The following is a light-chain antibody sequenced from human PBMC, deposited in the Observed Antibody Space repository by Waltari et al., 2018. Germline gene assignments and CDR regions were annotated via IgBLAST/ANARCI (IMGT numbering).Light chain of an antibody. V-gene: IGKV2D-29*01. CDR3: RQSLLVPLT. Sequence: DIVMTQTPLSLSVTPGQPASISCKSSQSLVHRDGKTYLYWYFQKPGQPPQLLNYEGSNRVFAVPDRFSGGGPAADFTLKISRVEAEDVGIFFCRQSLLVPLTFGGGTKVEFK. CDR1: QSLVHRDGKTY. CDR2: EGS. J-gene: IGKJ4*01.